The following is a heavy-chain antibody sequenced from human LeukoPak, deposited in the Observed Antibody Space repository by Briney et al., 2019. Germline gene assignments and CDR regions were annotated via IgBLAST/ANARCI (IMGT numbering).Heavy chain of an antibody. CDR1: GYTFTSYG. Sequence: ASVKVSCKASGYTFTSYGISWVRQAPGQGLEWMGWISAYNGNTNYAQKLQGRVTMTTDTSTSTAYMELRSLRSDDTAVYYCARDSPVRYFDWSLPEGNHYYGMDVWGKGTTVTVSS. D-gene: IGHD3-9*01. CDR3: ARDSPVRYFDWSLPEGNHYYGMDV. J-gene: IGHJ6*04. CDR2: ISAYNGNT. V-gene: IGHV1-18*01.